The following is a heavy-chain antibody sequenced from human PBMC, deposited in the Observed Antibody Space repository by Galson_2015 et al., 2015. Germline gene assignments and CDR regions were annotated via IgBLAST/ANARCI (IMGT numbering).Heavy chain of an antibody. CDR2: ISSSGSTI. J-gene: IGHJ4*02. Sequence: SLRLSCAASGFTFSDYYMSWIRQAPGKGLEWVSYISSSGSTIYYADSVKGRFTISRDNAKNSLYLQMNSLRAEDTAVYYCAREKKNEYSSSWYFRSGGTGHQPPRKYYFDYWGQGTLVTVSS. D-gene: IGHD6-13*01. CDR1: GFTFSDYY. V-gene: IGHV3-11*01. CDR3: AREKKNEYSSSWYFRSGGTGHQPPRKYYFDY.